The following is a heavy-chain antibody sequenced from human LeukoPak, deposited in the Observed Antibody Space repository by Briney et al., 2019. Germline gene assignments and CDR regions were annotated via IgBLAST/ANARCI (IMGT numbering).Heavy chain of an antibody. CDR1: GGSISSDY. CDR3: ARGRSLNAFDI. J-gene: IGHJ3*02. CDR2: IYYSGST. V-gene: IGHV4-59*01. Sequence: PSETLSLTCTVSGGSISSDYWSWIREPPGKGLEWIGYIYYSGSTNYNPSLKSRVTISVDTSKNQFSLKLSSVTAADTAVYYCARGRSLNAFDIWGQGTMVTVS.